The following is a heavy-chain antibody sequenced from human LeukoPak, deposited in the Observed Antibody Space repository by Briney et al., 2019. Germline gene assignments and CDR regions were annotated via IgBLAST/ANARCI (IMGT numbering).Heavy chain of an antibody. CDR2: IYYSGST. CDR3: ARDNYYGSGSYYNVGLDY. CDR1: CGSISSYY. J-gene: IGHJ4*02. Sequence: PSETLSLTCTVSCGSISSYYWSWLRQPPGKGLEWIGYIYYSGSTNYNPSLKSRVTISVDTSKNQFSLKLSSVTAADTAVYYCARDNYYGSGSYYNVGLDYWGQGTLVTVSS. D-gene: IGHD3-10*01. V-gene: IGHV4-59*01.